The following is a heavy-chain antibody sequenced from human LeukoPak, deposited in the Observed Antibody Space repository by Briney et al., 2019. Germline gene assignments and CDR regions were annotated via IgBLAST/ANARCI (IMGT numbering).Heavy chain of an antibody. D-gene: IGHD3-22*01. J-gene: IGHJ5*02. CDR3: ARADYYDSRCWFDP. Sequence: SETLSLTCTVSGGSISSGDYYWSWIRQPPGKGLEWIGYIYYSGSTYYNPSLKSRVTISADTSKNQFSLKLSSVTAADTAVYYCARADYYDSRCWFDPWGQGTLVTVSS. CDR2: IYYSGST. CDR1: GGSISSGDYY. V-gene: IGHV4-30-4*01.